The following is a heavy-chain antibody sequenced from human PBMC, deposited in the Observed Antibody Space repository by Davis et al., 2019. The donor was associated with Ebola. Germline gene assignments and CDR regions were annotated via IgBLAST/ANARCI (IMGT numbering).Heavy chain of an antibody. D-gene: IGHD1/OR15-1a*01. CDR2: IYYSGST. J-gene: IGHJ4*02. V-gene: IGHV4-39*01. CDR1: GGSISSSSYY. Sequence: SETLSLTCTVSGGSISSSSYYWGWIRQPPGKGLEWIGSIYYSGSTYYNPSLKSRVTISVDTSKNQFSLKLSSVTAADTAVYYCAIQILGTTRVFDYWGRGTLVTVSS. CDR3: AIQILGTTRVFDY.